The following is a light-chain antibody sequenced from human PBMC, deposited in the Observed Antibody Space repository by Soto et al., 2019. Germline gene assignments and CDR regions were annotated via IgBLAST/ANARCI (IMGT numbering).Light chain of an antibody. CDR3: SSYTSSSTVV. CDR2: EVS. J-gene: IGLJ2*01. CDR1: SSDVGGYNY. Sequence: LTQPASVSGSPGQSITISCTGTSSDVGGYNYVSWYQQHPGKAPKLMIYEVSNRPSGVSNRFSGSKSGNTASLTISGLQAEDEADYYCSSYTSSSTVVFGGGTQLTVL. V-gene: IGLV2-14*01.